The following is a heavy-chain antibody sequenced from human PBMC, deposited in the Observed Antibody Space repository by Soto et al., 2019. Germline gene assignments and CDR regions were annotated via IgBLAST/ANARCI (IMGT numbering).Heavy chain of an antibody. V-gene: IGHV4-30-2*01. D-gene: IGHD1-7*01. CDR3: AREGLTGTIGLYYYYGMDV. CDR1: GGSISSGGYS. CDR2: IYHSGST. J-gene: IGHJ6*02. Sequence: SETLSLTSAVSGGSISSGGYSWSWIRQPPGKGLEWIGYIYHSGSTNYNPSLKSRVTISVDTSKNQFSLKLSSVTAADTAVYYCAREGLTGTIGLYYYYGMDVWGQGTTVTVSS.